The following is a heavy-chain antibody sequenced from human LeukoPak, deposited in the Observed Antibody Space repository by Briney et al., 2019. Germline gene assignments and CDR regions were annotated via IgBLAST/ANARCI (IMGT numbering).Heavy chain of an antibody. D-gene: IGHD3-16*02. Sequence: ASVKVSCKASGYTFTGYYMNWVRQAPGQGLEWMGWINPNSGGTNYAQKFQGRVTMTRDTSISTAYMELSRLRSDDTAVYYCARESSSQELGYRYNHDAFDIWGQGTMVTVSS. J-gene: IGHJ3*02. V-gene: IGHV1-2*02. CDR3: ARESSSQELGYRYNHDAFDI. CDR1: GYTFTGYY. CDR2: INPNSGGT.